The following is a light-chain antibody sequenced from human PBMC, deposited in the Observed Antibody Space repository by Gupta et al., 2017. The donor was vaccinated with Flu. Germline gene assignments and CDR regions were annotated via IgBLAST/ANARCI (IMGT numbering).Light chain of an antibody. Sequence: RRYLGWYVQSPGDARIMLIYGTSTMDTGVPDRFSGSGSGTEFTLTISRREPEDFATYYCHHQRSSSWTFGQGTKVEIK. J-gene: IGKJ1*01. V-gene: IGKV3-20*01. CDR2: GTS. CDR3: HHQRSSSWT. CDR1: RRY.